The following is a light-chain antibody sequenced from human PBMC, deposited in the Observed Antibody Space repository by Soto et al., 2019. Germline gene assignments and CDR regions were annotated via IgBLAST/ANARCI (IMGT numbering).Light chain of an antibody. V-gene: IGKV1-33*01. CDR1: QDISNY. Sequence: DIQMTQSPSSLSASVGDRVTITCQASQDISNYLNWYQQKPVKAPKLLIYDASNLETAVPSRFSGSVSGTDVTFTISSLQPEDSATHYCQQYDSLPVTFGPRTKVHIK. CDR2: DAS. CDR3: QQYDSLPVT. J-gene: IGKJ3*01.